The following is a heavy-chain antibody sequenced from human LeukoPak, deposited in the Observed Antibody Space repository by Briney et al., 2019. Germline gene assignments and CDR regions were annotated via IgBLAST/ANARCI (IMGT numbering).Heavy chain of an antibody. V-gene: IGHV3-7*01. J-gene: IGHJ4*02. CDR2: IRQDGSEK. D-gene: IGHD2-15*01. Sequence: QAGGSLRLSCAASGFTFANYWMSWVRQAPGKGLEWVANIRQDGSEKFYVDSVKGRFTISRDNDKSSLYLQMNSLRGEDTAVYFCARVWGSWELILWGQGTLVTVS. CDR1: GFTFANYW. CDR3: ARVWGSWELIL.